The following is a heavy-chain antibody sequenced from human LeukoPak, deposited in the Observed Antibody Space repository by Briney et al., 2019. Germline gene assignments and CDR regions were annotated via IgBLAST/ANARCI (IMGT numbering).Heavy chain of an antibody. CDR1: GFTFSSYW. V-gene: IGHV3-7*04. J-gene: IGHJ4*02. CDR2: ITQDGSEK. Sequence: PGRSLRLSCAASGFTFSSYWMSWVRQAPGKGLEWVAHITQDGSEKYYVDSVKGRFTISRDNAKNSLYLQMNSLRAEDTAVYYCARVRGWQQLAFDYWGQGTLVTVSS. CDR3: ARVRGWQQLAFDY. D-gene: IGHD5-24*01.